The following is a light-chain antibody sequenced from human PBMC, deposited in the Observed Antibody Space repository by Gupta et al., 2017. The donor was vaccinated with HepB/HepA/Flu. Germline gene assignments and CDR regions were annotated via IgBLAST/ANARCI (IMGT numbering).Light chain of an antibody. Sequence: QSALTQPASVSASPGQPITISCTGTNSDVGGYNYVSWYQQYPGKAPKLIIYDVNNRTSGVSTHFSRSKSANTASLTIPGLQAEDEADYYCSSYTSSITHVFGGGTKLTVL. J-gene: IGLJ3*02. CDR1: NSDVGGYNY. V-gene: IGLV2-14*03. CDR2: DVN. CDR3: SSYTSSITHV.